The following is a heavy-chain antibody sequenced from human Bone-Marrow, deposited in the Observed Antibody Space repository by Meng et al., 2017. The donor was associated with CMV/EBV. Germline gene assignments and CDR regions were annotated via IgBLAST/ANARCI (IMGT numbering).Heavy chain of an antibody. J-gene: IGHJ6*02. CDR3: ASWDDFWSGYYLGDYYYYYGMDV. CDR1: GGSISSYY. Sequence: SETLSLTCTVSGGSISSYYWSWIRQPPGKGLEWIGYIYYSGSTNYNPSLKSRVTISVDTSKNQFSLKLSSVTAADTAVYYCASWDDFWSGYYLGDYYYYYGMDVWGQGTTVTV. D-gene: IGHD3-3*01. CDR2: IYYSGST. V-gene: IGHV4-59*08.